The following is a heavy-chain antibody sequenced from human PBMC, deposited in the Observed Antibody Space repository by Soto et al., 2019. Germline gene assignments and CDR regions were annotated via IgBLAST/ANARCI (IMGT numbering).Heavy chain of an antibody. CDR3: AKREELYYDSSGFVYYFAY. J-gene: IGHJ4*02. CDR1: GFTFSSYA. V-gene: IGHV3-23*01. Sequence: GGSLRLSCAASGFTFSSYAMSWVRQAPGKGLEWVSSVSGSGGSTYYADSVKGRFTISRDNSKNTLSLQMNSLRAEDTAIYYCAKREELYYDSSGFVYYFAYWGQGTLVTVSS. D-gene: IGHD3-22*01. CDR2: VSGSGGST.